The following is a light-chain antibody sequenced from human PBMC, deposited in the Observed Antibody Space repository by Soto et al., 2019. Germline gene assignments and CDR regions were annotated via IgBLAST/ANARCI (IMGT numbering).Light chain of an antibody. CDR3: HQYNTWPLT. CDR1: QSVVSD. Sequence: EIVMTQSPGTLSVSPGERVTLSCRASQSVVSDVAWYQQKPGQAPRLLIYDASTRATGIPARFSGSGSGTEFTLTISSLQSEDFAVYYSHQYNTWPLTFGGGTKAEIK. J-gene: IGKJ4*01. CDR2: DAS. V-gene: IGKV3-15*01.